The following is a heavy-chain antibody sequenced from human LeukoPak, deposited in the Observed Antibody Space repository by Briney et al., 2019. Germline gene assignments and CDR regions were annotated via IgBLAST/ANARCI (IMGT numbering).Heavy chain of an antibody. CDR3: AREIGYTRDNWFDP. D-gene: IGHD3-16*02. CDR2: IYYSGST. V-gene: IGHV4-39*07. Sequence: SETLSLTCTVSGGSISSYYWGWIRQPPGKGLGWIGSIYYSGSTYYNPSLKSRVTISVDTSKNQFSLKLSSVTAADTAVYYCAREIGYTRDNWFDPWGQGTLVTVSS. J-gene: IGHJ5*02. CDR1: GGSISSYY.